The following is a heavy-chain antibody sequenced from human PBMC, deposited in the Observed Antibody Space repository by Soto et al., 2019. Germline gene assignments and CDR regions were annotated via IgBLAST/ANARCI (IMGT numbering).Heavy chain of an antibody. CDR3: ARTAIYYYYGMDV. J-gene: IGHJ6*02. Sequence: XXTLSLPFTVSGASISSYSWRWIRQPPGKGLEWIGYIYYSGSTNYNPSLKSRVTISVDTSKNQFSLKLSSVTAADTAVYYCARTAIYYYYGMDVWGQGTTVTVSS. CDR2: IYYSGST. V-gene: IGHV4-59*08. CDR1: GASISSYS.